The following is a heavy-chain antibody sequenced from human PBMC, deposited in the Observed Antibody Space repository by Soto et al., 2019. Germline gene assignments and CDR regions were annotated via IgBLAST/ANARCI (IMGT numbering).Heavy chain of an antibody. CDR3: ARVRVRFLEWLGSEG. D-gene: IGHD3-3*01. J-gene: IGHJ4*02. CDR2: IIPIFGTA. Sequence: QVQLVQSGAEVKKPGSSVKVPCKASGGTFSSYAISWVRQAPGQGLEWMGGIIPIFGTANYAQKFQGRVTITADESTSTAYMELSSLRSEDTAVYYCARVRVRFLEWLGSEGWGQGTLVTVSS. V-gene: IGHV1-69*12. CDR1: GGTFSSYA.